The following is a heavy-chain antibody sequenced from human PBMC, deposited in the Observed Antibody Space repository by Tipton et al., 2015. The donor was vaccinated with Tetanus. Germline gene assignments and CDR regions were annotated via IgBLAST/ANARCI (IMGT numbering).Heavy chain of an antibody. CDR1: GGSFSGYY. CDR3: ARGHCSSTSCYTYLLDY. V-gene: IGHV4-34*01. J-gene: IGHJ4*02. D-gene: IGHD2-2*02. CDR2: INHSGST. Sequence: LRLSCAVYGGSFSGYYWSWIRQPPGKGLEWIGEINHSGSTNYNPSLKSRVTISVDTSKNQFSLKLSSVTAADTAVYYCARGHCSSTSCYTYLLDYWGQGSLVTVSS.